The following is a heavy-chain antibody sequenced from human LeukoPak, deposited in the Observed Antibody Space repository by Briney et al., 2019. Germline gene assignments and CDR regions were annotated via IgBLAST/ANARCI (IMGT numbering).Heavy chain of an antibody. Sequence: PSETLSLTCAVYGGSFSGYYWSWIRQPPGKGLEWIGEINHSGSTNYNPSLKSRVTISVDTSKNQFSLKLSSVTAADTAVYYCARGYRLWSRLYYYYYMDVWGKGTTVTVSS. V-gene: IGHV4-34*01. CDR1: GGSFSGYY. CDR2: INHSGST. CDR3: ARGYRLWSRLYYYYYMDV. J-gene: IGHJ6*03. D-gene: IGHD5-18*01.